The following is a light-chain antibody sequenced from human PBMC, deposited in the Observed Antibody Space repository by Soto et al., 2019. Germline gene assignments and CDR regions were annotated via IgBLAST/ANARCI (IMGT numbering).Light chain of an antibody. CDR2: SNN. J-gene: IGLJ2*01. V-gene: IGLV1-44*01. CDR3: AAWDYSLNGVV. Sequence: QSVLTQPPSASGTPGQRVTISCSGSSSNIGSYTVNWYQQLPGTAPKLPIYSNNQRPSGVPDRFSGSKSGTSVSLAISGLQSEDEADYYCAAWDYSLNGVVFGGGTKLTVL. CDR1: SSNIGSYT.